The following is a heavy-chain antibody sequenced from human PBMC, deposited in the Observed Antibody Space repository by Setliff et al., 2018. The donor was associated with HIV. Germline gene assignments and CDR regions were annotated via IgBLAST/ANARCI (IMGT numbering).Heavy chain of an antibody. CDR1: GFTFSGSA. CDR3: ASEGGGPGSSSPQ. CDR2: ILDKANNYAT. D-gene: IGHD6-13*01. Sequence: GSLRLSCAASGFTFSGSAMHWVRQASGKGLEWVGRILDKANNYATAYAASLEGRFTISRDDSKNTAYLQMSSLKTDDTAVYYCASEGGGPGSSSPQWGQGTLVTVSS. J-gene: IGHJ4*02. V-gene: IGHV3-73*01.